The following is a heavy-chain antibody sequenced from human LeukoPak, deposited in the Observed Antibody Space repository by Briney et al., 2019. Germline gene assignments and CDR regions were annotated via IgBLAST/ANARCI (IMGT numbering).Heavy chain of an antibody. J-gene: IGHJ4*02. CDR3: ARVRLWFGEYYFDY. V-gene: IGHV4-34*01. CDR1: GGSFSGYY. D-gene: IGHD3-10*01. CDR2: INHSGST. Sequence: SETLSLTCAVYGGSFSGYYWSWIRQPPGKGLEWIGEINHSGSTNYNPSLKSRVTISVDTSKNQFSLKLSSVTAADTAVYYCARVRLWFGEYYFDYWGQGTLVTVSP.